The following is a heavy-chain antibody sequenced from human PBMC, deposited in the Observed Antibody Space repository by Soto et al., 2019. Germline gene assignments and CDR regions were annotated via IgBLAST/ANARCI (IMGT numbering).Heavy chain of an antibody. D-gene: IGHD3-16*01. Sequence: QVQLVQSGADVKKPGSPVKVSCKASGGSFGSSAISWVRQAPAQGLEWMGEIIPVFDKANYAQNFQGRLTITADEPTGTVFMQLSSLRSEDTAVYFCARLRRDWGDAFDLWGLGTLVTVSS. V-gene: IGHV1-69*01. CDR1: GGSFGSSA. CDR3: ARLRRDWGDAFDL. J-gene: IGHJ3*01. CDR2: IIPVFDKA.